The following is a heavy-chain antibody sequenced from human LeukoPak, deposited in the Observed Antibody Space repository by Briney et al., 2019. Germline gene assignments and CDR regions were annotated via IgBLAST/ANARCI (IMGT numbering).Heavy chain of an antibody. D-gene: IGHD3-3*01. CDR1: GFTFSSYA. CDR3: AKAGYDFWSGYY. V-gene: IGHV3-23*01. J-gene: IGHJ4*02. Sequence: GGSLRLSCAASGFTFSSYAMSWVRQAPGKGLEWVSAISGSGGSTYYAGSVKGRFTISRDNSKNTLYLQMNSLRAEDTAVYYCAKAGYDFWSGYYWGQGTLVTVSS. CDR2: ISGSGGST.